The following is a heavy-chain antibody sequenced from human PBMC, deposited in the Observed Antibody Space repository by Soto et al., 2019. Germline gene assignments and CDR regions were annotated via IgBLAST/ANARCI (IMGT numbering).Heavy chain of an antibody. CDR1: GFTFSSYA. CDR2: ISYDGSNK. V-gene: IGHV3-30-3*01. J-gene: IGHJ4*02. CDR3: ARGLPPYCGGDCYSLDY. D-gene: IGHD2-21*02. Sequence: QVQLVESGGGVVQPGRSLRLSCAASGFTFSSYAMHWVRQAPGKGLEWVAVISYDGSNKYYADSVKGRFTISRDNSKNTLYLQMNSPRADDTAVYYWARGLPPYCGGDCYSLDYWGQGTLVTVSS.